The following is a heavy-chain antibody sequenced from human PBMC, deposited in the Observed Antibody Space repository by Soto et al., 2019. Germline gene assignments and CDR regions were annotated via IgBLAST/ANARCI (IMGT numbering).Heavy chain of an antibody. CDR1: GYTFTSYG. J-gene: IGHJ3*02. D-gene: IGHD3-22*01. Sequence: VASVKVSCKASGYTFTSYGISWVRQAPGQGLEWMGWISAYNGNTNYAQKLQGRVTMTTDTSTSTAYMELRSLRSDDTAVYYCASFRYYYDSSGLDAFDIWGQGTMVTVSS. V-gene: IGHV1-18*01. CDR2: ISAYNGNT. CDR3: ASFRYYYDSSGLDAFDI.